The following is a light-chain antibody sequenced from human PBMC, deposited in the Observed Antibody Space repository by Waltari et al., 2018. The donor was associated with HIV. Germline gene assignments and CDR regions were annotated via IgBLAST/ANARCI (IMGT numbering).Light chain of an antibody. V-gene: IGLV1-40*01. CDR1: TSNLGAHYG. Sequence: QSVLTQPPSVSGAPGQRVTISCTGSTSNLGAHYGVNWYQEVPGTAPRLPIYGDHNRPSGIPDRFSGSRSGTSASLAINGLQAEDEAEYYCQSYDSSLSSVLFGGGTKLTVL. CDR3: QSYDSSLSSVL. J-gene: IGLJ2*01. CDR2: GDH.